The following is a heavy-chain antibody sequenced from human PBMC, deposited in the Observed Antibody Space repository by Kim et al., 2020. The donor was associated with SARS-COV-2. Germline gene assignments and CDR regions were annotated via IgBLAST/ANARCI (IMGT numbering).Heavy chain of an antibody. J-gene: IGHJ4*02. Sequence: DGSGKDYVDHVKGRFTISRDNAKNSLSLQMSSLRADDTAVYYCVSTNTFDYWGQGTLVTVSS. CDR3: VSTNTFDY. V-gene: IGHV3-7*03. CDR2: DGSGK. D-gene: IGHD1-1*01.